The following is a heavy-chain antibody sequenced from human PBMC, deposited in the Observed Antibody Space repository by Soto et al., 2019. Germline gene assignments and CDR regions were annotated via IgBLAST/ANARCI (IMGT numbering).Heavy chain of an antibody. V-gene: IGHV1-69*18. J-gene: IGHJ4*02. CDR3: ARPRTVATTKGYDY. CDR1: GGTFSNYP. CDR2: LIPIFGTR. Sequence: QVQLVQSGAEVKKPGSSVKVSCEASGGTFSNYPIAWVRQAPGQGLEWMGTLIPIFGTRNYAQKFQGRVTITADESSSTAYMGLSGLLTADTAIYYCARPRTVATTKGYDYWGQGTLVTVSS. D-gene: IGHD1-1*01.